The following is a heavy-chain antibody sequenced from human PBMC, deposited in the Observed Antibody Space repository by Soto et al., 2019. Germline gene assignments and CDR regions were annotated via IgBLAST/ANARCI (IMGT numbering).Heavy chain of an antibody. CDR3: AKDRMYRYSYGPD. Sequence: GGSLRLSCVASGFTFSSYAMSWVRQAPGKGLEWVSAISGSGGSTYYADSVKGRFTISRDNSKNTLYLQMNSLRAEDTAVYYCAKDRMYRYSYGPDWGQGTLVTVSS. V-gene: IGHV3-23*01. J-gene: IGHJ4*02. D-gene: IGHD5-18*01. CDR1: GFTFSSYA. CDR2: ISGSGGST.